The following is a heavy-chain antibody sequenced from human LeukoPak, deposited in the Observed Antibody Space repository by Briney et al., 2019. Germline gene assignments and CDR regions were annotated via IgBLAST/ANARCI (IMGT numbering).Heavy chain of an antibody. J-gene: IGHJ4*02. CDR2: ISYDGTSK. CDR3: ARDAQDYFDSSGSFDY. D-gene: IGHD3-22*01. Sequence: PGRSLRLSCAASGFTFSAYAIHWVRQAPGKGLEWVAVISYDGTSKYYADSVKGRFTISRDNSENTLSPQLNSLRAEDTAVYYRARDAQDYFDSSGSFDYWGQGTLVTVSS. V-gene: IGHV3-30*04. CDR1: GFTFSAYA.